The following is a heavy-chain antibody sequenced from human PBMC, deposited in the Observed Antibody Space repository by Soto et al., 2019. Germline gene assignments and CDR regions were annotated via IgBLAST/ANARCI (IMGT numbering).Heavy chain of an antibody. D-gene: IGHD3-3*01. CDR2: IKSKTDGGTT. CDR1: GFTFSNAW. J-gene: IGHJ6*02. CDR3: TTGYFWSGYYGYYGMDV. Sequence: GSLRLSCAASGFTFSNAWMNWVRQAPGKGLEWVGRIKSKTDGGTTDYAAPVKGRFTISRDDSKNTLYLQMNSLKTEDTAVYYCTTGYFWSGYYGYYGMDVWGQGTTVTVSS. V-gene: IGHV3-15*07.